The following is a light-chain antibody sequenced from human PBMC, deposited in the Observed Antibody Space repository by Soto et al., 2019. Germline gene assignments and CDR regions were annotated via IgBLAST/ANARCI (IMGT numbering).Light chain of an antibody. CDR2: GAS. J-gene: IGKJ3*01. Sequence: EIMMTQSPGTLSVSPGEGATLSCTASQSVNLNLGWYQQKPGQPPRLLLYGASTRATGIPVRFLGSGSGTEFTLTISSMLSEESAVYYCHQYNSWPRGTFGPGTKVEIK. CDR3: HQYNSWPRGT. V-gene: IGKV3-15*01. CDR1: QSVNLN.